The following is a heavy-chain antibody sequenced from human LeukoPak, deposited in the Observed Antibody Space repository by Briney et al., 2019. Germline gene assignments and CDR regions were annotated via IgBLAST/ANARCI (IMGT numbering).Heavy chain of an antibody. Sequence: GASVKVSCKASRYTFTCYGFSWVRQAPGQGLEWMGWISAYNGNTNYAQKLQGRVTMTTDTSTSTAYMELRSLRSDDTAVYYCARDRGSATVVLAANGFDPWGQGTLVTVSS. CDR3: ARDRGSATVVLAANGFDP. CDR2: ISAYNGNT. V-gene: IGHV1-18*01. CDR1: RYTFTCYG. J-gene: IGHJ5*02. D-gene: IGHD2-2*01.